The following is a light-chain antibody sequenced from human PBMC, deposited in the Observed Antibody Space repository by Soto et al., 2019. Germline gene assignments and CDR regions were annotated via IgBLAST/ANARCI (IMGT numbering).Light chain of an antibody. J-gene: IGKJ1*01. V-gene: IGKV3-20*01. CDR3: QQYDSSPST. Sequence: EIVLTQSPGTLSLSPGERATLSCRASPSVSSSFLAWYQQKPGQAPRRLIYGASSRATGIPERFSGSGSGTDFTLTISRLEPEDFAVYYGQQYDSSPSTFGQGTKVEIK. CDR2: GAS. CDR1: PSVSSSF.